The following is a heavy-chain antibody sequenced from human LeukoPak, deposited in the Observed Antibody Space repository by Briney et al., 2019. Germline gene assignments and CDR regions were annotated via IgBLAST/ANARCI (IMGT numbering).Heavy chain of an antibody. J-gene: IGHJ4*02. CDR2: INPNSGGT. CDR3: ARGNQNVLRFLEWLLDY. D-gene: IGHD3-3*01. Sequence: ASVKVSCKASGYTFTGYYMHWVRQAPGQGLEWVGWINPNSGGTNYAQKFQGRVTMTRDTSISTAYMELSRLRSDDTAVYYCARGNQNVLRFLEWLLDYWGQGTLVTVSS. CDR1: GYTFTGYY. V-gene: IGHV1-2*02.